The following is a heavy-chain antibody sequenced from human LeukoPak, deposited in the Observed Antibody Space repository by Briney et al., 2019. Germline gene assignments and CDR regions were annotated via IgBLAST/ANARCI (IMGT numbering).Heavy chain of an antibody. D-gene: IGHD3-10*01. J-gene: IGHJ4*02. Sequence: SQTLSLTCSVSGGAIGSDGYYWNWIRQHPGKGLEWIGYIYYSGSASYTPSLKSRVTISVDTSKNQFSRRLSSVTAADTAAYYCARGSYYGFSGDSWGQGTLVIVSS. V-gene: IGHV4-31*03. CDR3: ARGSYYGFSGDS. CDR2: IYYSGSA. CDR1: GGAIGSDGYY.